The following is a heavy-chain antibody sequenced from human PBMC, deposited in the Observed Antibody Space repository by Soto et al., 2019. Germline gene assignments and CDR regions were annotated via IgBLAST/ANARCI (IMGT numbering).Heavy chain of an antibody. CDR3: ARAMAPYNYCYYGMDV. CDR1: GFTFSSYW. V-gene: IGHV3-7*01. CDR2: IKQDGSEK. J-gene: IGHJ6*02. D-gene: IGHD3-10*01. Sequence: GGSLRLSCAASGFTFSSYWMSWVRQAPGKGLEWVANIKQDGSEKYYVDSVKGRFTISRDNAKNSLYLQMNSLRAEDTAVYDCARAMAPYNYCYYGMDVWGQGTTVTVSS.